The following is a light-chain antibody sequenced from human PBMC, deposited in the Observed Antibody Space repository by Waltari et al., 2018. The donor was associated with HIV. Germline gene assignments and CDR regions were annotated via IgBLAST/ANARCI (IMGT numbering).Light chain of an antibody. J-gene: IGLJ1*01. CDR2: RDT. Sequence: SYDLTQPRSLSVALGQTARVTCGGNAIGSRHAHWYQHKPGQAPVLVIFRDTHRPSEIPARFSGSNSGNTATLTITGAQAGDEADYYCQVWVNFVYVFGPGTEVTVL. V-gene: IGLV3-9*01. CDR3: QVWVNFVYV. CDR1: AIGSRH.